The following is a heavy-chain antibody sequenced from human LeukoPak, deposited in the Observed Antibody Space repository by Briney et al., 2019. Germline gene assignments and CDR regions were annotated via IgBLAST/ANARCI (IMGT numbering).Heavy chain of an antibody. V-gene: IGHV4-34*01. J-gene: IGHJ6*03. D-gene: IGHD5-24*01. CDR3: ARALGVEMATFRLPFYYYYYMDV. CDR2: INHSGST. CDR1: GGSFSGYY. Sequence: PSETLPLTCAVYGGSFSGYYRSWIRQPPGKGLEWIGEINHSGSTNYNPSLKSRVTISVDTSKNQFSLKLSSVTAADTAVYYCARALGVEMATFRLPFYYYYYMDVWGKGTTVTVSS.